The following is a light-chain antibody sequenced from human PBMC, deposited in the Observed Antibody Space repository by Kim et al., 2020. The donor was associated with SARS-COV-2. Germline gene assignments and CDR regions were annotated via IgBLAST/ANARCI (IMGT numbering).Light chain of an antibody. CDR1: QSISSW. CDR3: QQYNSYSWT. Sequence: DIQMTQSTSTLSASVGDRVTITCRASQSISSWLAWYQQKPGKAPKLLIYDASSLESGVPSRFSGSGSGTEFTLTISSLQPDDFATYYCQQYNSYSWTFGQGTKADIK. CDR2: DAS. V-gene: IGKV1-5*01. J-gene: IGKJ1*01.